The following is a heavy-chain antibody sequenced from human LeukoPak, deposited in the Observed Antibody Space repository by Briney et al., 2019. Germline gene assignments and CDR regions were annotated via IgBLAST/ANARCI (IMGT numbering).Heavy chain of an antibody. CDR2: IYYSGST. J-gene: IGHJ4*02. V-gene: IGHV4-39*01. CDR1: GGSNSSSSYY. Sequence: SETLSLTCTVSGGSNSSSSYYWGWIRQPPGKGLEWIGSIYYSGSTYYNPSLKSRVTISVDTSKNQFSLKLSSVTAADTAVYYCARVQRLVYSYWGQGTLVTVSS. CDR3: ARVQRLVYSY. D-gene: IGHD1-1*01.